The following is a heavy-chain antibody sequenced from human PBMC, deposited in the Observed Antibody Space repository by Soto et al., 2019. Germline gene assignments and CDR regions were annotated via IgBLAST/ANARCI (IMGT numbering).Heavy chain of an antibody. D-gene: IGHD3-10*01. CDR2: ISYDGSNK. V-gene: IGHV3-30-3*01. CDR1: GFTFSSYA. Sequence: QVQLVESGGGVVQPGRSLRLSCAASGFTFSSYAMHWVRQAPGKGLEWVAVISYDGSNKYYADSVKGRFTISRDNSKNTLYLQMNSLRAEDTAVYYCARAYAHYGSGELDYWGQGTLVTLSS. J-gene: IGHJ4*02. CDR3: ARAYAHYGSGELDY.